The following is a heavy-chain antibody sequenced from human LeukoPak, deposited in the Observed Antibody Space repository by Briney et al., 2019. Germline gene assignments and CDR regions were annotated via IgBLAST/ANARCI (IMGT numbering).Heavy chain of an antibody. D-gene: IGHD2-15*01. CDR3: AKAPFCSGGSCYKTFDY. V-gene: IGHV1-2*02. CDR1: GYTFTGYY. Sequence: ASVKVSCKASGYTFTGYYMHWVRQAPGQGLEWMRWINPNSGGTNYAQKFQGRVTTTRDTSISTAYMELSRLRSDDTAVYYCAKAPFCSGGSCYKTFDYWGQGTLVTVSS. CDR2: INPNSGGT. J-gene: IGHJ4*02.